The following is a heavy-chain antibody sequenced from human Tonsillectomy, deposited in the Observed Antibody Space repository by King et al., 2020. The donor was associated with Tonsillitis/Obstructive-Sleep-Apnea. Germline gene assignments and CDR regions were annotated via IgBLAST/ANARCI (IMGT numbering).Heavy chain of an antibody. Sequence: VQLVESGGGVVQPGRSLRLSCAASGFTFSSYGMHWVRQAPGKGLEWVAVIRYDGSNKYYADSVKGRFTISRDNSKNTLYLQMNSLRAEDTAVYYCARDRYGDYVFDYWGQGTLVTVSS. V-gene: IGHV3-33*01. CDR2: IRYDGSNK. CDR1: GFTFSSYG. J-gene: IGHJ4*02. D-gene: IGHD4-17*01. CDR3: ARDRYGDYVFDY.